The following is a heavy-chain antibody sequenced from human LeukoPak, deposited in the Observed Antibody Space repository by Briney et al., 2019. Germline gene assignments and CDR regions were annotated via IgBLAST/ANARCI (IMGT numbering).Heavy chain of an antibody. J-gene: IGHJ4*02. Sequence: GGSLRLSCAASGFTFSSYWMSWVRQAPGKGLEWVAVISYDGSNKYYADSVKGRFTISRDNSKNTLYLQMNSLRAEDTALYYCARGDSSGYYIDYWGQGTLVTVSS. CDR3: ARGDSSGYYIDY. V-gene: IGHV3-30*03. CDR1: GFTFSSYW. CDR2: ISYDGSNK. D-gene: IGHD3-22*01.